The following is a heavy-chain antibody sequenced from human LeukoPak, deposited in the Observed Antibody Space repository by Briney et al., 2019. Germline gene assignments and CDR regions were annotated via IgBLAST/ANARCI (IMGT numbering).Heavy chain of an antibody. V-gene: IGHV3-48*02. CDR1: GFTFSNAW. CDR2: ITSSSDAI. D-gene: IGHD5-18*01. Sequence: GGSLRLSCAASGFTFSNAWMSWVRQAPGKGLEWVSYITSSSDAIYYADSVKGRFTISRDNAKNSLYLQMNSLRDEDTAVYYCARKMVADTGADYWGHGALVTVSS. CDR3: ARKMVADTGADY. J-gene: IGHJ4*01.